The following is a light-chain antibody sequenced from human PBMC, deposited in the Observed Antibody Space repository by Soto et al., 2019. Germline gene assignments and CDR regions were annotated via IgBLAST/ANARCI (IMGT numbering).Light chain of an antibody. Sequence: EIVLTQSPATLSLSPGERATLSCRASQSVNTYLAWYQQKPGQPPRLLIYDASTRATGIPARFSGSGSGTDFTLTISGLEPEDFVVYYCQQSSNSITFCQGTRLEIK. CDR3: QQSSNSIT. J-gene: IGKJ5*01. CDR1: QSVNTY. CDR2: DAS. V-gene: IGKV3-11*01.